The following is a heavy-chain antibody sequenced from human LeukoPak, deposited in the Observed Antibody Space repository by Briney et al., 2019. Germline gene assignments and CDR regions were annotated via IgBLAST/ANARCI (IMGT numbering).Heavy chain of an antibody. D-gene: IGHD3-10*01. CDR1: GFNFRNYA. CDR2: IRSNGDTT. V-gene: IGHV3-23*01. Sequence: PGGSLRLSCEASGFNFRNYAMRWVRQSPDKGLEWISMIRSNGDTTHYSDSVRGRFSISRDNSKNTLYLQMNSLRAEDTAVYYCARPSGSYAYWGQGTLVTVSS. CDR3: ARPSGSYAY. J-gene: IGHJ4*02.